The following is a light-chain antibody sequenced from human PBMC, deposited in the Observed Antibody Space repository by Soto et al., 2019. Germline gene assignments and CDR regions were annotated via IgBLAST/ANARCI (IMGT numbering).Light chain of an antibody. J-gene: IGKJ4*01. CDR1: QSVSSN. Sequence: EIVMTQSPATLSVSPGERATLSCRASQSVSSNLAWYQQKPGQDPRLLIYGASTRATGIPARFSGSGSGTEFTLTISSLQSEYFAVYYCQQYNNWPLTFGGGTKVEIK. CDR3: QQYNNWPLT. CDR2: GAS. V-gene: IGKV3-15*01.